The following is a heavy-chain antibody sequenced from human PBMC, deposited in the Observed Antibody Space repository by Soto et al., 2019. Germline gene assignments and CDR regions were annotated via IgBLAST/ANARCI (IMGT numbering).Heavy chain of an antibody. CDR1: GFTFSNYA. CDR2: ISSNGVGT. V-gene: IGHV3-64*01. Sequence: EVQLVESGGGLVQPGGSLRLSCAASGFTFSNYAMDWVRQAPGKVLEYVSGISSNGVGTYYANSVKDRFTISRDNSKNTLYLQMGSLRAEDMAVYYCARKEQSDYCSMDVWGKGTSVTVSS. CDR3: ARKEQSDYCSMDV. J-gene: IGHJ6*03. D-gene: IGHD6-19*01.